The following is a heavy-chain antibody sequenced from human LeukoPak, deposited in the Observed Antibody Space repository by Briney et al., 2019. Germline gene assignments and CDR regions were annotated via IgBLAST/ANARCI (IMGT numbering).Heavy chain of an antibody. Sequence: GGSLRLSCEASGFVFSRNGMNWVRQAPGKGLEWVSYISDRSTTTYYADSMKGRFTISRDNSKNTLYLQVDSLRVEDTAVYYCARDGENGYNDLDYWGQGTLVTVS. J-gene: IGHJ4*02. CDR1: GFVFSRNG. CDR2: ISDRSTTT. CDR3: ARDGENGYNDLDY. V-gene: IGHV3-48*01. D-gene: IGHD5-24*01.